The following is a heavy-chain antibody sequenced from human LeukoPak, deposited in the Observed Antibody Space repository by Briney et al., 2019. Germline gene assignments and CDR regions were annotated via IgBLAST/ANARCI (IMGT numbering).Heavy chain of an antibody. V-gene: IGHV2-5*01. CDR3: AHSVVEARSGYDYDY. CDR2: IYWNDDK. CDR1: GVSLGTSGVA. J-gene: IGHJ4*02. D-gene: IGHD5-12*01. Sequence: SGPTLVKPTQTLTLTCSLSGVSLGTSGVAVGWIRQPPGRALEWLALIYWNDDKRYSPSLKSRLTITKDTSKNQVVLTMTNMDPVDTATYYCAHSVVEARSGYDYDYWGQGTLVTVSS.